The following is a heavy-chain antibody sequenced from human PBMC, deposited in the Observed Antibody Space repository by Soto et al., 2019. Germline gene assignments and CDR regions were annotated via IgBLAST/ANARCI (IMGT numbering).Heavy chain of an antibody. J-gene: IGHJ2*01. CDR1: GFTFGDYG. D-gene: IGHD4-17*01. V-gene: IGHV3-49*03. CDR3: TRERWYYGDPKWSFVL. CDR2: IRSKSYGKTT. Sequence: GGSLRLSCSTSGFTFGDYGMTWFRQAPGKGLEWVGLIRSKSYGKTTEYAASATDRFTISRDDSKRIAYLQMNSLKADDTAVYYCTRERWYYGDPKWSFVLWGRGTLVTVSS.